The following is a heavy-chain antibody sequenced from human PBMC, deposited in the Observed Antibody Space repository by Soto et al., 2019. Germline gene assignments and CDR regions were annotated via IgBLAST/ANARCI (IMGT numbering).Heavy chain of an antibody. Sequence: SETLSLTCTVSGGSISSGDYYWSWISQPPGKGLEWIGYIYYSGSPSYTPSLNSRVTISVDTSKTHFSLKLSSVPPADTAVYFFAFYRVLELTTGYYYVMNVWDQVSTFT. CDR3: AFYRVLELTTGYYYVMNV. J-gene: IGHJ6*02. CDR2: IYYSGSP. D-gene: IGHD1-7*01. V-gene: IGHV4-30-4*01. CDR1: GGSISSGDYY.